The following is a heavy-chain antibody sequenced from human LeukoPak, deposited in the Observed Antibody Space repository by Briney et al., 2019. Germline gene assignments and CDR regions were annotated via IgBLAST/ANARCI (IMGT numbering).Heavy chain of an antibody. D-gene: IGHD4-17*01. Sequence: PSETLSLTCTVSGGSISSGGYYWSWIRQPPGKGLEWIGYIYYSGSTNYNPSLKSRVTISVDTSKNQFSLKLSSVTAADTAVYYCAAQHRRYGDSPRDYWGQGTLVTVSS. J-gene: IGHJ4*02. CDR2: IYYSGST. V-gene: IGHV4-61*08. CDR3: AAQHRRYGDSPRDY. CDR1: GGSISSGGYY.